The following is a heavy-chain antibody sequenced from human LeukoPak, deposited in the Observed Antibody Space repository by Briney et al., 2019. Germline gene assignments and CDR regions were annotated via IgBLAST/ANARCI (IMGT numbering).Heavy chain of an antibody. CDR2: ISSSSSYI. Sequence: GGSLRLSCAASGFTFSSYTMNWVRQAPGKGLEWVSSISSSSSYIDYADSVKGRFTISRDNAKNSLYLQMNSLRAEDTAVYYCAELGITMIGGVWGKGTTVTISS. CDR3: AELGITMIGGV. D-gene: IGHD3-10*02. CDR1: GFTFSSYT. V-gene: IGHV3-21*01. J-gene: IGHJ6*04.